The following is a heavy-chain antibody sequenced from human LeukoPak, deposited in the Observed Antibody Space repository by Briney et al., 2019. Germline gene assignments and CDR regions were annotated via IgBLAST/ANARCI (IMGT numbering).Heavy chain of an antibody. Sequence: GGSLRLSCAASGFTFSDYYMSWIRQAPGKGLEWVSYISSSSSYTNYADSVKGRFTISRDNAKNSLYLQMNSLRAEDTAVYYCARDRHCTNGVCVGWSDPWGHGTLVTVSS. CDR2: ISSSSSYT. CDR3: ARDRHCTNGVCVGWSDP. J-gene: IGHJ5*02. V-gene: IGHV3-11*06. CDR1: GFTFSDYY. D-gene: IGHD2-8*01.